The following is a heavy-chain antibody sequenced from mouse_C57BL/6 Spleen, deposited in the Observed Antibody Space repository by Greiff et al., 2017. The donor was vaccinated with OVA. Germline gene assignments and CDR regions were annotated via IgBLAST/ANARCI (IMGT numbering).Heavy chain of an antibody. CDR2: IYPGDGDT. CDR1: GYAFSSSW. Sequence: VQLQESGPELVKPGASVKISCKASGYAFSSSWMNWVKQRPGKGLEWIGRIYPGDGDTNYNGKFKGKATLTADKSSSTAYMQLSSLTSEDSAVYFCARLGDGYFYFDYWGQGTTLTVSS. D-gene: IGHD2-3*01. CDR3: ARLGDGYFYFDY. V-gene: IGHV1-82*01. J-gene: IGHJ2*01.